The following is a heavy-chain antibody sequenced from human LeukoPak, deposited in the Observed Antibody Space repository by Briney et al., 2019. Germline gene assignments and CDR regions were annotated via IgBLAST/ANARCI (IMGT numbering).Heavy chain of an antibody. CDR2: INQSGST. CDR3: AAGCSSTSCYWYYYTDV. Sequence: SETLSLTCAVYGGSFSGYYWNWIRQPPGKGLEWIGEINQSGSTNYNPSLKSRVTISVDTSKKQFSLNLSPVTAADTAVYYCAAGCSSTSCYWYYYTDVWGKGTTVTVSS. J-gene: IGHJ6*03. V-gene: IGHV4-34*01. D-gene: IGHD2-2*01. CDR1: GGSFSGYY.